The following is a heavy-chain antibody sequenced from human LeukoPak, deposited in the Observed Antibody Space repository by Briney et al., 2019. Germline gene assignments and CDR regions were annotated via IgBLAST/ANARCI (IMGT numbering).Heavy chain of an antibody. CDR3: ARVGPYCSSTSCYDYYYYGMDV. CDR1: GFTFSDYY. D-gene: IGHD2-2*01. Sequence: PGGSLRLSCAASGFTFSDYYMSWIRQAPGKGLEWVSYISSSGSTIYYADSVKGRFTISRDNAKNSLYLQMNSLRAEDTAVYYCARVGPYCSSTSCYDYYYYGMDVWGQGTRSPSP. CDR2: ISSSGSTI. J-gene: IGHJ6*02. V-gene: IGHV3-11*01.